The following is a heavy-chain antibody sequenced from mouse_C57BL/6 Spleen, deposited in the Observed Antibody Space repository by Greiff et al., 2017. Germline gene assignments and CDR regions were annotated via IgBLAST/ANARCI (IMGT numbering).Heavy chain of an antibody. CDR3: ARRGIREYARDY. D-gene: IGHD3-3*01. Sequence: EVMLVESGGDLVKPGGSLKLSCAASGFTFSSYGMSWVRQTPDKRLEWVATISSGGSYTYYPDSVKGRFTISRDNAKNTLYLQMSSLKSEDTAMYYCARRGIREYARDYWGQGTSVTVSS. V-gene: IGHV5-6*02. CDR2: ISSGGSYT. J-gene: IGHJ4*01. CDR1: GFTFSSYG.